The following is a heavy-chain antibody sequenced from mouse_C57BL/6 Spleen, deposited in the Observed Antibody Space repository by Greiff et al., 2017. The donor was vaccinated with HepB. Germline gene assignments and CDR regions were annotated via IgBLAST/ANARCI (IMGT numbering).Heavy chain of an antibody. CDR2: ISYDGSN. D-gene: IGHD2-4*01. Sequence: EVQLVESGPGLVKPSQSLSLTCSVTGYSITSGYYWNWIRQFPGNKLEWMGYISYDGSNNYNPSLKNRISITRDTSKNQFFLKLNSVTTEDTATYYCARETPSYDYGPYFDYWGQGTTLTVSS. CDR1: GYSITSGYY. V-gene: IGHV3-6*01. CDR3: ARETPSYDYGPYFDY. J-gene: IGHJ2*01.